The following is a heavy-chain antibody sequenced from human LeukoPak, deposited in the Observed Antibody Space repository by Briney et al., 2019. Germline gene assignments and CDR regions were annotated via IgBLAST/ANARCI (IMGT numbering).Heavy chain of an antibody. CDR3: ARAPPLNYQKRGYSGYDLDY. CDR2: INSDGSST. J-gene: IGHJ4*02. D-gene: IGHD5-12*01. Sequence: GGSLRLSCAASGFTFSSYWMHWVRQAPGKGLVWVSRINSDGSSTSYADSVKGRFTISRDNAKNTLYLQMNSLRAEDTAVYYCARAPPLNYQKRGYSGYDLDYWGQGTLVTVSS. CDR1: GFTFSSYW. V-gene: IGHV3-74*01.